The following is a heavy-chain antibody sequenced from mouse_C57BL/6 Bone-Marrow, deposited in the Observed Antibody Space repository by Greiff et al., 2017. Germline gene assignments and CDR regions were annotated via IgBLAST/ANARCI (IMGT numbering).Heavy chain of an antibody. CDR1: GFTFNTYA. CDR3: VRGGDYYGSSYGDD. D-gene: IGHD1-1*01. Sequence: EVQRVESGGGLVQPKGSLKLSCAASGFTFNTYAMHWVRQAPGKGLEWVARIRSKSSNYATYYADSVKDRFTISRDDSQSMLYLQMNNLKTEDTAMYYCVRGGDYYGSSYGDDWGQGTTLTVSS. V-gene: IGHV10-3*01. CDR2: IRSKSSNYAT. J-gene: IGHJ2*01.